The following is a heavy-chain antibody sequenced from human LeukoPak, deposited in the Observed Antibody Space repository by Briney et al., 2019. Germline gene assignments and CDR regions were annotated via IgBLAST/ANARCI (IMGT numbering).Heavy chain of an antibody. CDR1: GYTFTGYY. V-gene: IGHV1-2*02. Sequence: WASVKVSCKASGYTFTGYYMHWIRQAPGQGLEWMGWINPNSGGTNYAQKFQGRVTMTRDTSISTAYMELSRLRSDDTAVYYCANSAAAGYYYYYMDVWGKGTTVTVSS. CDR3: ANSAAAGYYYYYMDV. D-gene: IGHD6-13*01. CDR2: INPNSGGT. J-gene: IGHJ6*03.